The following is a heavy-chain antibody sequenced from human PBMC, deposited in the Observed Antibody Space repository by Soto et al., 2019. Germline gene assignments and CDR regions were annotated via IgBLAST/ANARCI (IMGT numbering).Heavy chain of an antibody. D-gene: IGHD4-17*01. J-gene: IGHJ6*02. CDR1: GYTFTSYA. CDR3: ARDPMTTVVTSAYYYYGMDV. V-gene: IGHV1-2*04. Sequence: ASVKVSCKASGYTFTSYAMHWVRQAPGQGLEWMGWINPNSGGTNYAQKFQGWVTMTRDTSISTAYMELSRLRSDDTAVYYCARDPMTTVVTSAYYYYGMDVWGQGTTVTVSS. CDR2: INPNSGGT.